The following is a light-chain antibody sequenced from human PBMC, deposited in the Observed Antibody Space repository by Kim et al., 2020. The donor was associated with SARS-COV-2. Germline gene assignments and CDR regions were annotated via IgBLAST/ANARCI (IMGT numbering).Light chain of an antibody. CDR3: QHYGSSPPLT. CDR2: GTS. V-gene: IGKV3-20*01. CDR1: QLISSSY. J-gene: IGKJ4*01. Sequence: PGEGAPLSCRASQLISSSYLAWYQQKPGHAPRLLIYGTSYRATGIPDRFSGSGSGTDFTLTISRLEPEDFAVYYCQHYGSSPPLTFGGGTKVDIK.